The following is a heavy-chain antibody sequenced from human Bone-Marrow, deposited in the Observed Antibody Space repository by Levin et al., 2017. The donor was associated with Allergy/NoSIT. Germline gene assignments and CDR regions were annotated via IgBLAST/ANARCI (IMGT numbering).Heavy chain of an antibody. CDR1: GGSISSSTHY. J-gene: IGHJ5*01. CDR3: ASSTTGNSFDS. V-gene: IGHV4-39*01. CDR2: IYYSGIT. Sequence: PGGSLRLSCTVSGGSISSSTHYWAWIRQPPEKGLEWIGSIYYSGITNQNPSLKSRVTISVDTSKNQVSLKLTSVTAADTAVYHCASSTTGNSFDSWGQGTLVTVSS. D-gene: IGHD1-1*01.